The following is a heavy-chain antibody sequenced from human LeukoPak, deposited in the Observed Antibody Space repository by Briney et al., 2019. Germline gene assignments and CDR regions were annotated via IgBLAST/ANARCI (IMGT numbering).Heavy chain of an antibody. J-gene: IGHJ4*02. V-gene: IGHV3-64*01. CDR3: ARAAEYSSSWYDY. CDR1: GFTFSSYA. CDR2: ISSNGGST. D-gene: IGHD6-13*01. Sequence: SGGSLRLSCAASGFTFSSYAMHWVRQAPGKGLEYVSAISSNGGSTYYANSVKGRFTISRDNSKNTLYLQMGSLRAEDMAVYYCARAAEYSSSWYDYWGQGTLVTVSS.